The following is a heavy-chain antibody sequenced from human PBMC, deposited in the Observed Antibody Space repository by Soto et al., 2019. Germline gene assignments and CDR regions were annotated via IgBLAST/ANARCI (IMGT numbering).Heavy chain of an antibody. CDR3: AREGYFDSRDDY. J-gene: IGHJ4*02. CDR1: GFTFSIYA. CDR2: ISRSGSNT. D-gene: IGHD3-9*01. V-gene: IGHV3-23*01. Sequence: EVQLLESGGGLIQPGGSLRLSCAASGFTFSIYAMTWVRQAPGKGLGWVSAISRSGSNTYYADSVKGRFTISRDNSKNTLDLQMNSMRAEDTAVYYCAREGYFDSRDDYWGQGILVSVSS.